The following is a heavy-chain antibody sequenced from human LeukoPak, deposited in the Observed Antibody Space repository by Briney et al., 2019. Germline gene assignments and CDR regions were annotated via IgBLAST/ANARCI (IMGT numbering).Heavy chain of an antibody. D-gene: IGHD3-22*01. J-gene: IGHJ5*02. CDR3: AKERITMIVVVQPNWFDP. Sequence: PGGSLRLSCAASEFTFSSYAMSWVRQAPGKGLEWVSAISGSGGSTYYADSVKGRFTISRDNSKNALYLQMNSLRAEDTAVYYCAKERITMIVVVQPNWFDPWGQGTLVTVSS. V-gene: IGHV3-23*01. CDR2: ISGSGGST. CDR1: EFTFSSYA.